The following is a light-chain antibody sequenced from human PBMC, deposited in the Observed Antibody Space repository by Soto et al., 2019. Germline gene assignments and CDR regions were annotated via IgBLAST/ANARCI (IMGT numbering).Light chain of an antibody. CDR2: QAS. Sequence: DIQMTQSHSILSASVGDRVAITCRASQSISAWVAWYQQKAGKAPKLLIYQASLLVSGVPSRFSGSGSGTEFTLTISSLQPDDLATYYCQQYNSSPWTFGQGTKVEIK. CDR1: QSISAW. V-gene: IGKV1-5*03. CDR3: QQYNSSPWT. J-gene: IGKJ1*01.